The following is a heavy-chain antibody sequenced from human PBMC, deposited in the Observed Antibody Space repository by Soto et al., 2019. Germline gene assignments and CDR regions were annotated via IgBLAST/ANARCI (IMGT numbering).Heavy chain of an antibody. CDR2: VYYTGTT. V-gene: IGHV4-59*01. D-gene: IGHD5-12*01. CDR1: GGSINSYY. Sequence: PSETLSLTCTISGGSINSYYWSWIRQPPGKGLEWIGYVYYTGTTKYNPSLESRVTISADTSKNQFSLRVTSVTAADTAVYYCARYRRTVADGYKLDFWGQGILVTVSS. J-gene: IGHJ4*02. CDR3: ARYRRTVADGYKLDF.